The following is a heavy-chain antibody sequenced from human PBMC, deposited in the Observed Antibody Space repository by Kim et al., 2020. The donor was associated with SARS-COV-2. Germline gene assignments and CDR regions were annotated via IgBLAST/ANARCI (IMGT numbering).Heavy chain of an antibody. Sequence: NYNPSLESRVTISVDMSNNHFSLRLTSVTAADTAVYYCARERDYYYYMDVWGKGTTVIVSS. J-gene: IGHJ6*03. V-gene: IGHV4-4*02. CDR3: ARERDYYYYMDV.